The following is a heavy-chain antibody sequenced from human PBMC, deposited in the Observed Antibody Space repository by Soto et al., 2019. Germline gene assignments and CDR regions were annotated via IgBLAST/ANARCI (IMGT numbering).Heavy chain of an antibody. CDR2: INHSGST. Sequence: QVQLQQWGAGLLKPSETLSLTCAVYGGSFSGYYWSWIRQPPGKGLEWIGEINHSGSTNYNPSLKIRVNLSVDTSKNQFSLKLSSVTAADTAVYYCATSYYYGSGSFVYWGQGTLVTVSS. J-gene: IGHJ4*02. CDR1: GGSFSGYY. D-gene: IGHD3-10*01. V-gene: IGHV4-34*01. CDR3: ATSYYYGSGSFVY.